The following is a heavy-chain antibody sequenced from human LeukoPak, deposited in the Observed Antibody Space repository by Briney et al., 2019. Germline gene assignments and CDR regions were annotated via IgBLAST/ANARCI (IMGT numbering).Heavy chain of an antibody. V-gene: IGHV1-69*04. J-gene: IGHJ4*02. CDR2: IIPILGIA. CDR1: GGTFSIYA. D-gene: IGHD3-22*01. CDR3: ASSYDSSGSVDY. Sequence: SVKVSFKASGGTFSIYAISWVRQAPGQGLEWMGRIIPILGIANYAQKFQGRVTITADKSTSTAYMELSSLRSEDTAVYYCASSYDSSGSVDYWGQGTLVTVSS.